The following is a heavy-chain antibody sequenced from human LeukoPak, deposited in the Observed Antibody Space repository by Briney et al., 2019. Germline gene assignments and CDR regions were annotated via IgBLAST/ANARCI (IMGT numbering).Heavy chain of an antibody. J-gene: IGHJ6*03. CDR3: ARVIREYYDTLTGYYIDYYYYYMDV. Sequence: PSETLSLTCTVSGGSLHNYYWTWIRQPPGKGLEWIGHIHYTGTTNYNPSLKSRVTISVDRSKNQFSLTLIPVSAADTAVYYCARVIREYYDTLTGYYIDYYYYYMDVWGKGTTVTISS. D-gene: IGHD3-9*01. CDR1: GGSLHNYY. CDR2: IHYTGTT. V-gene: IGHV4-59*01.